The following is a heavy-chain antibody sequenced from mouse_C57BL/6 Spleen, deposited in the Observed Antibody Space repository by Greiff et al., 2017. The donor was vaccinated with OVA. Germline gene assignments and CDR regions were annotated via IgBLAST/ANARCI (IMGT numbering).Heavy chain of an antibody. CDR2: IDPENGAT. CDR3: TSETGFYCFDY. J-gene: IGHJ2*01. Sequence: VQLQQSGAELVRPGASVKLSCTASGFTIKDDYMHWVKQRPEQGLEWIGWIDPENGATEYASKFQGKATITADTSTNTAYLQLSSLTSEDTAVYYCTSETGFYCFDYWGQGTTLTVSS. V-gene: IGHV14-4*01. CDR1: GFTIKDDY.